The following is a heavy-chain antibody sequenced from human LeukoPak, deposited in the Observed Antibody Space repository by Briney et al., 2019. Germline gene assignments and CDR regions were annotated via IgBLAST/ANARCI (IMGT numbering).Heavy chain of an antibody. D-gene: IGHD6-13*01. Sequence: SVKVSCKASGGTFSSYAISWVRQAPGQGLEWMGGIIPIFGTANYAQKFQGRVTITADESTSTAYMELSSLRSEETAVYYCARARTNIAAGQGNDYWGQGTLVTVSS. J-gene: IGHJ4*02. V-gene: IGHV1-69*13. CDR1: GGTFSSYA. CDR3: ARARTNIAAGQGNDY. CDR2: IIPIFGTA.